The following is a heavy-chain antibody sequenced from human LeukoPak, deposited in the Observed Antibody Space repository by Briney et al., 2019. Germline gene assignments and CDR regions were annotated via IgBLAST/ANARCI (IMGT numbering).Heavy chain of an antibody. CDR3: TRDGSDPDI. J-gene: IGHJ3*02. CDR1: GFTFGDYA. Sequence: SGGSLRLSCTASGFTFGDYAMSWVRQAPGKGLEWVGFIRSKAYGGTTEYAASVKGRFTISRDDSKSIAYLQMNSLKTEDTAVYYCTRDGSDPDIWGQGTMVTVSS. V-gene: IGHV3-49*04. CDR2: IRSKAYGGTT. D-gene: IGHD5-12*01.